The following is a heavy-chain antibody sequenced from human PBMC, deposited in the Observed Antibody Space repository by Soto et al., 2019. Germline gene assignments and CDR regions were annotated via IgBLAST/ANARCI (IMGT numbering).Heavy chain of an antibody. CDR1: GFAFRTYG. CDR3: AKVLPDDFWSGSPLAGMDV. CDR2: ISYDGSNK. V-gene: IGHV3-30*18. J-gene: IGHJ6*02. Sequence: GGSLRLSCAASGFAFRTYGMHWVRQAPGAGLEWVALISYDGSNKYYADSVKGRFTISRDNSKNTLYLQMNTLRAEDTAVYYCAKVLPDDFWSGSPLAGMDVWGQGTTVTVSS. D-gene: IGHD3-3*01.